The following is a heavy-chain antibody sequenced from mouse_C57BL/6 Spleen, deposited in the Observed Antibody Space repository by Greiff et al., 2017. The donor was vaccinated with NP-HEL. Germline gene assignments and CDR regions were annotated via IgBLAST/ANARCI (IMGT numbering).Heavy chain of an antibody. Sequence: QVQLQQSGAELAKPGASVKLSCKASGYTFTSYWMHWVKQRPGQGLEWIGYINPSSGYTKYNQKFKDKATLPADKSSSTAYMQLSSLTYEDSAVYYCATGLILGFFFDYWGQGTTLTVSS. J-gene: IGHJ2*01. CDR1: GYTFTSYW. V-gene: IGHV1-7*01. CDR3: ATGLILGFFFDY. D-gene: IGHD3-1*01. CDR2: INPSSGYT.